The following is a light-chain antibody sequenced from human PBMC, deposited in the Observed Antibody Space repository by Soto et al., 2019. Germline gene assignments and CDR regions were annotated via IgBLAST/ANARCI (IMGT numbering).Light chain of an antibody. J-gene: IGKJ4*01. V-gene: IGKV1-17*03. CDR2: GTA. CDR1: QGIGTL. CDR3: LQHAGYPFT. Sequence: DIQLTQSPSAMSASVGDRVTITCRASQGIGTLLTWFQQKPGRVPKRLIYGTAHLQNGVPTRFSGTGSGTEFSLTNSSLQPEDFATYYCLQHAGYPFTFGGGTKVEIK.